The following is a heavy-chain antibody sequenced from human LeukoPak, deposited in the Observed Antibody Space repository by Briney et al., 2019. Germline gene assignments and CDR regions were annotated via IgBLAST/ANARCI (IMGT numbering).Heavy chain of an antibody. CDR1: GVSISSTSYY. Sequence: SETLSLTCTVSGVSISSTSYYWGWIRQPPGKGLEWIGSIYYSGRTYYNPSLKSRVTISIDTSNNQFSLKLSSVTAADTAVYYCARYFDYGGNSRVFQHWGQGTLVTVSS. CDR3: ARYFDYGGNSRVFQH. J-gene: IGHJ1*01. CDR2: IYYSGRT. D-gene: IGHD4-23*01. V-gene: IGHV4-39*07.